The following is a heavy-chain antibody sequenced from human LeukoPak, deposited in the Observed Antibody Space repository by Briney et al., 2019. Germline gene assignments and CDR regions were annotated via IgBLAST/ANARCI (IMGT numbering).Heavy chain of an antibody. D-gene: IGHD1-26*01. V-gene: IGHV3-66*02. CDR3: ARDTTYSP. CDR1: GFTVSTSY. CDR2: IYSGGST. Sequence: PGVSLRLSCAASGFTVSTSYMNWVRQAPRKGLQWVSTIYSGGSTFHADSVKGRFTVSRDNSRNTLYLQMDSLRPEDTAVYYCARDTTYSPWGQGTLVTVSS. J-gene: IGHJ5*02.